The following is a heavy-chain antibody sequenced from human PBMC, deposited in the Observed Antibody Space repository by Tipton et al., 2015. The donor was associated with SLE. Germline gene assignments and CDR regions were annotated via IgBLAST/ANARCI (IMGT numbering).Heavy chain of an antibody. Sequence: TLSLTCTVSGGSISGHYWSWIRQSPEKGLEYIGYIYYSGGTNYNPSLKSRVTISVDTSKNQFSLKLSSVTAADTAVYYCARASIAVAENDAFDIWFQGTMLTVSS. D-gene: IGHD6-19*01. V-gene: IGHV4-59*11. CDR1: GGSISGHY. CDR2: IYYSGGT. J-gene: IGHJ3*02. CDR3: ARASIAVAENDAFDI.